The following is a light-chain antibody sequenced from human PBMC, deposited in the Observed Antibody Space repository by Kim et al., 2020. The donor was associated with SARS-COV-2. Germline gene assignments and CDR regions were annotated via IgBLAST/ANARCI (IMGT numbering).Light chain of an antibody. Sequence: SSELTQDPAVSVALGQTVSITCQGDSLRSYYATWYQQKPGQAPTLVIYGKNNRPSGIPDRFSGSSSENTASLTITGTQAGDEADYYCNSRDSNDNVVFGG. J-gene: IGLJ2*01. V-gene: IGLV3-19*01. CDR1: SLRSYY. CDR3: NSRDSNDNVV. CDR2: GKN.